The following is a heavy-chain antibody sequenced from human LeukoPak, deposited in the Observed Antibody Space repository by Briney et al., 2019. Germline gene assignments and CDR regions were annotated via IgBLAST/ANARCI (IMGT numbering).Heavy chain of an antibody. CDR2: IYYSGST. D-gene: IGHD3-3*01. Sequence: NPSETLSLTCTVSGGSISSYYWSWIRQPPGKGLEWIGYIYYSGSTNYNPSLKSRVTISVDTSKNQFSLKLSSVTAADTAVYYCATTYYDFWSGYRPAYYFDYWGQGTLVTVSS. V-gene: IGHV4-59*12. J-gene: IGHJ4*02. CDR1: GGSISSYY. CDR3: ATTYYDFWSGYRPAYYFDY.